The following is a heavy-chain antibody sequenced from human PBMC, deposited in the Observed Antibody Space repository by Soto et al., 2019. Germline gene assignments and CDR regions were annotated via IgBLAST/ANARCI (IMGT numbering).Heavy chain of an antibody. V-gene: IGHV4-59*01. J-gene: IGHJ1*01. Sequence: PSETLSLTCTVSGGSISSYYWSWIRQPPGKGLEWIGYIYYSGSTNYNPSLKSRVTISVDTSKNQFSLKLSSVTAADTAVYYCARGLIDYGDNAGPYFQHWGQGTLVTVSS. CDR1: GGSISSYY. CDR3: ARGLIDYGDNAGPYFQH. CDR2: IYYSGST. D-gene: IGHD4-17*01.